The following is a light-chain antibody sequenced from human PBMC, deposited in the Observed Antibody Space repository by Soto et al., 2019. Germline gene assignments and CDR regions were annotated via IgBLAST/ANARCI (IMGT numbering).Light chain of an antibody. CDR1: QDISSW. Sequence: DIQMTQSPSSLSASVGDRVTITCRASQDISSWLAWYQQKPGKAPKSLIYAASTLQSGVPSRFSGSGSGTGFTFTFNSPHPEDSPTYYCPHYDRCPLTFGGGTKVDIQ. CDR3: PHYDRCPLT. J-gene: IGKJ4*01. V-gene: IGKV1D-16*01. CDR2: AAS.